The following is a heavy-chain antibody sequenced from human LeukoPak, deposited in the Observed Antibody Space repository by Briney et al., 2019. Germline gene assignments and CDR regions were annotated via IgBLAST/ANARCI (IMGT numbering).Heavy chain of an antibody. CDR2: INHSGST. CDR3: ASTGGAVLDS. J-gene: IGHJ4*02. D-gene: IGHD3-16*01. V-gene: IGHV4-34*01. CDR1: GGSFSGYY. Sequence: PSETLSLTCAVYGGSFSGYYWSWIRQPPGKGLEWIGEINHSGSTNYNPSLKSRVTISVDTSKNQFSLKLTSVTAADTAVYYCASTGGAVLDSWGQGTLVTVSS.